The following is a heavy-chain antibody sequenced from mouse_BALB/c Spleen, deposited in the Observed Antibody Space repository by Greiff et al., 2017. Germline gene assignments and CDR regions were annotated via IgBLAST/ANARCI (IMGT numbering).Heavy chain of an antibody. V-gene: IGHV5-17*02. CDR2: ISSGSSTI. CDR1: GFTFSSFG. Sequence: EVKLMESGGGLVQPGGSRKLSCAASGFTFSSFGMHWVRQAPEKGLEWVAYISSGSSTIYYADTVKGRFTISRDNPKNTLFLQMTSLRSEDTAMYYCARGDDYDGFDYWGQGTTLTVSS. J-gene: IGHJ2*01. CDR3: ARGDDYDGFDY. D-gene: IGHD2-4*01.